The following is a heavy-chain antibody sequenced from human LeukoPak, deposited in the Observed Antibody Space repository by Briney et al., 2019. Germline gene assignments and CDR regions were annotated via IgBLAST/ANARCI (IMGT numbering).Heavy chain of an antibody. CDR3: ARHARHNQLLLYYSDY. D-gene: IGHD2-2*01. CDR2: IYYSGST. J-gene: IGHJ4*02. CDR1: GGSISSSSYY. V-gene: IGHV4-39*01. Sequence: SEPLSLTCTVSGGSISSSSYYWGWIRQPPGKGLEWIGSIYYSGSTYYNPSLKSRVTISVDTSNNQFSLKLSSVTAADTAVYYCARHARHNQLLLYYSDYCGQGTLVTVSS.